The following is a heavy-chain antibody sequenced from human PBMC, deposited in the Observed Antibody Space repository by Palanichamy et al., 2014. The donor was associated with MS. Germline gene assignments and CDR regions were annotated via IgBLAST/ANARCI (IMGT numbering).Heavy chain of an antibody. V-gene: IGHV1-24*01. CDR3: ATTDVLGATPFGWSH. CDR2: FDPEDGET. J-gene: IGHJ4*02. CDR1: GYTLTELS. Sequence: QLQLVQSGAGVKKPGASVKVSCKVSGYTLTELSVHWVRQAPGKGLEWMGGFDPEDGETIYVQKFQGRVTMTEDTFTDTAYMELSSLRSEDAAMYFCATTDVLGATPFGWSHWGQGTLVIVYS. D-gene: IGHD1-26*01.